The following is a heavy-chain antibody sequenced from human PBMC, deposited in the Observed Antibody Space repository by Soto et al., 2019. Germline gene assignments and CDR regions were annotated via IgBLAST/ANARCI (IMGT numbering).Heavy chain of an antibody. CDR2: INSDGSST. J-gene: IGHJ6*02. V-gene: IGHV3-74*01. Sequence: PXECLSLSCAASGFTFSSCWMHWVRQAPGKGLVWVSRINSDGSSTSYADSVKGRFTISRDNAKNTLYLQMNSLRAEDTAVYYCARAEPGIPHYYYYGMDVWGQGTTVTVS. D-gene: IGHD7-27*01. CDR1: GFTFSSCW. CDR3: ARAEPGIPHYYYYGMDV.